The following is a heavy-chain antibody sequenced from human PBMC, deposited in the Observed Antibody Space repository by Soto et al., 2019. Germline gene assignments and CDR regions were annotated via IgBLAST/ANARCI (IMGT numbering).Heavy chain of an antibody. Sequence: PGGSLRLSCAASGFTFSSYAMSWVRQAPGEGLEWVSAISGYGSSTYYIDSVKGRFTISRDNSKNTLSLQMNSLRAEDTAVYYCAKDLLTTLTTGVDYWGQGTLVTVSS. V-gene: IGHV3-23*01. CDR2: ISGYGSST. J-gene: IGHJ4*02. CDR1: GFTFSSYA. CDR3: AKDLLTTLTTGVDY. D-gene: IGHD4-17*01.